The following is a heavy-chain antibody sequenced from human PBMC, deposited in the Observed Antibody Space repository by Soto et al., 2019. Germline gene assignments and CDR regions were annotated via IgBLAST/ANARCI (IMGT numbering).Heavy chain of an antibody. D-gene: IGHD3-3*01. J-gene: IGHJ4*01. CDR1: GFTVSSNY. CDR2: IYSGGST. CDR3: ARVSVDFWSGHIDY. V-gene: IGHV3-53*01. Sequence: EVQLVESGGGLIQPGGSLRLSCAASGFTVSSNYMSWVRQAPGKGLEWVSVIYSGGSTYYADSVKGRFTISRDNSKNTLYLQMNSLRAEDTAVYYCARVSVDFWSGHIDYWGHGTLVTVSA.